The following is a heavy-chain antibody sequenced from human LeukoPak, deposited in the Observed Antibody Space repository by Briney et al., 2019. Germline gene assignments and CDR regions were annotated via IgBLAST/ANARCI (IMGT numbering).Heavy chain of an antibody. CDR2: TLYRSRWSN. V-gene: IGHV6-1*01. D-gene: IGHD7-27*01. CDR1: GDSVSYNVAA. CDR3: ARDRTGDLEFDY. Sequence: SQTLSLTCAISGDSVSYNVAAWNWIRQSPSRGLEWLGRTLYRSRWSNDYAESVKSRITINPDTSKNQFSLQLNSVTPEDTAVYYCARDRTGDLEFDYWGQGTLVTVSS. J-gene: IGHJ4*02.